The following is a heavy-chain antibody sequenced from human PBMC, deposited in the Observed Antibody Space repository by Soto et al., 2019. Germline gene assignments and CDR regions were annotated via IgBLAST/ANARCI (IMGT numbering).Heavy chain of an antibody. J-gene: IGHJ5*02. Sequence: SETLSLTCSVSGAALNSGNYYWSWIRQVPGKGLEWIGHIYVTGAVDYNPSLRDRITISQDTSERQFSLNLRLVTAADTAFYYCARLRIATNNYKCFDPGGQGTLVTVSS. CDR1: GAALNSGNYY. CDR3: ARLRIATNNYKCFDP. CDR2: IYVTGAV. V-gene: IGHV4-31*03. D-gene: IGHD2-21*01.